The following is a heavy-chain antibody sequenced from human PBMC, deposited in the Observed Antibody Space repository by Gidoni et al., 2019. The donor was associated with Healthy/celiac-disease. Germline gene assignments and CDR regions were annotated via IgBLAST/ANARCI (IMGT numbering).Heavy chain of an antibody. J-gene: IGHJ6*02. CDR2: INHSGST. CDR3: ARLWNYYYGMDV. Sequence: QVQLQQWGAGLLKPSETLSPTCAVYGGSFSGYYWSWIRQPPGKGLEWIGEINHSGSTNYNPSLKSRVTISVDTSKNQFSLKLSSVTAADTAVYYCARLWNYYYGMDVWGQGTTVTVSS. D-gene: IGHD3-10*01. V-gene: IGHV4-34*01. CDR1: GGSFSGYY.